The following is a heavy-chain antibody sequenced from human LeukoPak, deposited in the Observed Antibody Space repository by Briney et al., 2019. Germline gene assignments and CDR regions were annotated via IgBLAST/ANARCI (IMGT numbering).Heavy chain of an antibody. CDR1: GFTFSNYW. CDR3: VRDKLTGASRLDY. CDR2: IKQDGSEI. J-gene: IGHJ4*02. D-gene: IGHD7-27*01. Sequence: GGSLRLSCAASGFTFSNYWMSWVRQAPGKELEWVANIKQDGSEIYYVDSVKGRFTISRDNAKNSLYLQMNSLRAEDTAVYYCVRDKLTGASRLDYWGQGTLLTDSS. V-gene: IGHV3-7*03.